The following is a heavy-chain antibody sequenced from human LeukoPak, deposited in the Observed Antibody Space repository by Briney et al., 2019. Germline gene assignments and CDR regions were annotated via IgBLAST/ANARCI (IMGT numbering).Heavy chain of an antibody. D-gene: IGHD3-3*01. CDR3: AKNGQSGFSFDP. V-gene: IGHV4-39*07. CDR1: GDSISNNNFY. Sequence: SETLSLTCAVFGDSISNNNFYWGWIRQPPGKGLEWIGSIYSSGSTYYNPSLKSRVTISADTSKNQFSLKLNSVTAADTAVYYCAKNGQSGFSFDPWGQGTLVTDSS. CDR2: IYSSGST. J-gene: IGHJ5*02.